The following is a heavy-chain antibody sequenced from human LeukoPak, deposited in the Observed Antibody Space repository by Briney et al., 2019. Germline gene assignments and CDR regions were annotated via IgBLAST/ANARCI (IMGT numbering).Heavy chain of an antibody. CDR3: ARDRGDSSSWTNYYYGMDV. CDR2: IYYSGST. D-gene: IGHD6-13*01. CDR1: GGSISSYY. V-gene: IGHV4-59*13. Sequence: KPSETLSLTCTVSGGSISSYYCTWMRQPPGKGLEWIGYIYYSGSTNYNPSLKSRVTISVDTSKNQFSLKLSSVTAADTAVYYCARDRGDSSSWTNYYYGMDVWGQGTTVTVSS. J-gene: IGHJ6*02.